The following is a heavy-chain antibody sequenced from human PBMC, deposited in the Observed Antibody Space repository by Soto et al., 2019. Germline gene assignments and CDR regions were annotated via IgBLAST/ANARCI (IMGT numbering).Heavy chain of an antibody. CDR1: GYTFTGYY. J-gene: IGHJ6*02. Sequence: GSSVKVSCKASGYTFTGYYMHWVRPAPGQGLEWMGWINPNSGGTNYAQKFQGWVTMTRDTSISTAYMELSRLRSDDTAVYYCARVEGDYYNARINYGMDVWGQGTTVTVSS. CDR3: ARVEGDYYNARINYGMDV. D-gene: IGHD3-22*01. V-gene: IGHV1-2*04. CDR2: INPNSGGT.